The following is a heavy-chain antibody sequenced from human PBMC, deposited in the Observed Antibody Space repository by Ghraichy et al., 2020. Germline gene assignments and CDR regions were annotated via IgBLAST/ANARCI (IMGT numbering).Heavy chain of an antibody. CDR2: IYYSGST. V-gene: IGHV4-39*01. CDR1: GGSISSSSYY. J-gene: IGHJ3*02. Sequence: SETLSLTCTVSGGSISSSSYYWGWIRQPPGKGLEWIGSIYYSGSTYYNPSLKSRVTISVDTSKNQFSLKLSSVTAADTAVYYCARQSFNMLTYYDFWSGRAEFDIWGQGTMVTVSS. CDR3: ARQSFNMLTYYDFWSGRAEFDI. D-gene: IGHD3-3*01.